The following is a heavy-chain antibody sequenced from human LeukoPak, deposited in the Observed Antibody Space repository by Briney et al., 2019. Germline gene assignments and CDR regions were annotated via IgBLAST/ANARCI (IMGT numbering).Heavy chain of an antibody. CDR1: GYTLTGYY. Sequence: ASVKVSCKASGYTLTGYYMHWVRQAPGQGLEWMGWINPNSGGTNYAQKFQGRVTMTRDTSISTAYMELSRLRSDDTAVYYCASSGYYYDSSGYSSYWGQGTLVTVSS. CDR2: INPNSGGT. CDR3: ASSGYYYDSSGYSSY. V-gene: IGHV1-2*02. D-gene: IGHD3-22*01. J-gene: IGHJ4*02.